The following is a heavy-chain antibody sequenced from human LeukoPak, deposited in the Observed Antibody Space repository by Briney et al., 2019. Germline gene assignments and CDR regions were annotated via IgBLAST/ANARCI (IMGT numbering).Heavy chain of an antibody. D-gene: IGHD2-2*01. J-gene: IGHJ4*02. CDR3: AKNPGGSSTSCYSD. V-gene: IGHV3-23*01. CDR1: GFSFDRYS. CDR2: ISGSGGST. Sequence: PGGSLRLSCAASGFSFDRYSMNWVRQAPGKGLEWVSAISGSGGSTYYADSVKGRFTISRDNSKNTLYLQMNSLRAEDTAVYYCAKNPGGSSTSCYSDWGQGTLVTVSS.